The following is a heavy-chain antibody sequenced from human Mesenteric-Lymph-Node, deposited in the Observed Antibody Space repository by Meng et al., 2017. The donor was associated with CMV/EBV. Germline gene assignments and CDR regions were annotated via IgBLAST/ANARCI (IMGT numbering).Heavy chain of an antibody. CDR2: INYSGST. CDR1: SVSDRNYY. CDR3: ARWPYYSGSGSPAYFQP. V-gene: IGHV4-61*01. J-gene: IGHJ1*01. D-gene: IGHD3-10*01. Sequence: SVSDRNYYLSWIRQPPGKGVEWIGYINYSGSTNYNPSLKSRVTMSVATSKTPFSLFLSSVTASATAVFYCARWPYYSGSGSPAYFQPWGQGTLVTVSS.